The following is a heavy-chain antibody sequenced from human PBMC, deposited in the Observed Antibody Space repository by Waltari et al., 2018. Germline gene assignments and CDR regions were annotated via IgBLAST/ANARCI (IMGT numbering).Heavy chain of an antibody. J-gene: IGHJ4*02. V-gene: IGHV4-31*01. CDR1: GGSISSGGYY. CDR3: ARVAAAGPFDY. D-gene: IGHD6-13*01. CDR2: IYYSVST. Sequence: QVQLQESGPGLVKPSQTLSLTCTVSGGSISSGGYYWSWIRQHPGKGLEWIGYIYYSVSTYYNPSLKSLVTISIATSKNQFSLRLSSVTAADTAVYYCARVAAAGPFDYWGQGTLVTVSS.